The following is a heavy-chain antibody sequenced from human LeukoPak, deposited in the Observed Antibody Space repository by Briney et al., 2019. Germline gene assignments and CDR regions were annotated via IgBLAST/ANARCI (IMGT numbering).Heavy chain of an antibody. J-gene: IGHJ5*02. D-gene: IGHD2-15*01. CDR2: ISGYNAYT. CDR3: ARSRLYCSGGSCYPNWFDP. CDR1: GYTFSKYG. V-gene: IGHV1-18*03. Sequence: SVKVSCKASGYTFSKYGISWVRQAPGQGLEWMGWISGYNAYTHYAQKLQGRVTMTTDTSASTAYMELSSLRSEDMAVYYCARSRLYCSGGSCYPNWFDPWGQGTLVTVSS.